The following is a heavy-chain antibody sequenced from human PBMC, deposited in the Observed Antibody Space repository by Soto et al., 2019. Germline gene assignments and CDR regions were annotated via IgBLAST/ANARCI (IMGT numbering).Heavy chain of an antibody. V-gene: IGHV3-66*01. J-gene: IGHJ3*02. CDR2: IYSGGST. CDR1: GFTVSSNY. CDR3: ARSIAVAIDACDI. D-gene: IGHD6-19*01. Sequence: EVQLVESGGGLVQPGGSLRLSCAASGFTVSSNYMSWVRQAPGKGLEWVSVIYSGGSTYYADSVKGRITISRDNSKNTLYLQIERLRAEHTAVYYCARSIAVAIDACDIWGQGTMVTVSS.